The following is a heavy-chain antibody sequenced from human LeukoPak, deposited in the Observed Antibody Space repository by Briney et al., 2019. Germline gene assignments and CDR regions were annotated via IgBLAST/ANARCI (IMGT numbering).Heavy chain of an antibody. Sequence: GGSLRLSCAASGFTFSSYWMHWVRQAPGKGLVWVSRINSDGSSTSYADSVKGRFTISRDNAKNTLYLQMNSLRAEDTAVYYCARGRKILGYCSGGSCYNAFAIWGQGTMVTVSS. J-gene: IGHJ3*02. V-gene: IGHV3-74*01. D-gene: IGHD2-15*01. CDR3: ARGRKILGYCSGGSCYNAFAI. CDR2: INSDGSST. CDR1: GFTFSSYW.